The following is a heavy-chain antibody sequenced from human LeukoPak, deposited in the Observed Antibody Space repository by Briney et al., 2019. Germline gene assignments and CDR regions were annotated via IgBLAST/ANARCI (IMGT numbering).Heavy chain of an antibody. CDR3: ARGYCSGGSCYSYYYYNYMDV. V-gene: IGHV4-59*12. Sequence: PSETLSLTCTVSGGSISSYYWSWIRQPPGKGLEWIGYIYYSGSTNYNPSLKSRVTISVDTSKNQFSLKLSSVTAADTAVYYCARGYCSGGSCYSYYYYNYMDVWGQGTVVTVSS. J-gene: IGHJ6*03. CDR2: IYYSGST. CDR1: GGSISSYY. D-gene: IGHD2-15*01.